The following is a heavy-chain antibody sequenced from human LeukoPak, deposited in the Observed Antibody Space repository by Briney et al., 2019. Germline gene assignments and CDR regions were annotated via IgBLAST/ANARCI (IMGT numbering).Heavy chain of an antibody. Sequence: WASVKVSCKASGYTFSDYYIHWVRQAPGQGLEWMGWINPNSGGTKYAQKLQGRVTLTRDASISTAYMELTRLRSDDTAVYYCATRGGYYDNTGSYPLFDYWGQGTLVTVSS. CDR2: INPNSGGT. CDR3: ATRGGYYDNTGSYPLFDY. D-gene: IGHD3-22*01. J-gene: IGHJ4*02. V-gene: IGHV1-2*02. CDR1: GYTFSDYY.